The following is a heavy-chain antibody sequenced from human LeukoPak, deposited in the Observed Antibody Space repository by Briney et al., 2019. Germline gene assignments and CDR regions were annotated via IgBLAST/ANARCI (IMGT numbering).Heavy chain of an antibody. Sequence: SETLSLTCAVYGGTFSGYYWSWIRQPPGKGLEWIGEINHSGSTNYNPALKSRVTISVDTSKIQFSLKLSSVTASDTAVYYCARGGINTMIVVVRRFDYWGQGTLVTVSA. CDR3: ARGGINTMIVVVRRFDY. V-gene: IGHV4-34*01. CDR2: INHSGST. D-gene: IGHD3-22*01. CDR1: GGTFSGYY. J-gene: IGHJ4*02.